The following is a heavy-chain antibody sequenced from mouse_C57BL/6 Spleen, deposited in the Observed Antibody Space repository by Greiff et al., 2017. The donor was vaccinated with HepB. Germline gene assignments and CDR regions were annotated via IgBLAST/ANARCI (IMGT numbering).Heavy chain of an antibody. CDR2: INPSSGYT. J-gene: IGHJ2*01. D-gene: IGHD2-3*01. CDR3: ASSDLSGDY. CDR1: GYTFTSYT. Sequence: VNLVEAGEELARPGASVKMSGKASGYTFTSYTMHWVKQRPGQGLEWIGYINPSSGYTKYNQKFKDKATLTADKSSSTAYMQLSSLTSEDSAVYYCASSDLSGDYWGQGTTLTVSS. V-gene: IGHV1-4*01.